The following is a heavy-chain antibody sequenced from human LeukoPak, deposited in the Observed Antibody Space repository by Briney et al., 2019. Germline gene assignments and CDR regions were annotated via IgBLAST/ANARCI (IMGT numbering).Heavy chain of an antibody. D-gene: IGHD6-13*01. J-gene: IGHJ6*03. CDR2: INPDGTNT. CDR3: VAAGHYFMDV. Sequence: PGRSLSLSCVTSVFSFSSYWMHWVRQAPGKELVWVSDINPDGTNTNYADSVTGRFTMSRHNAKNTLYLQMNGLTADDTAVYYCVAAGHYFMDVWGKGTTVTVSS. CDR1: VFSFSSYW. V-gene: IGHV3-74*01.